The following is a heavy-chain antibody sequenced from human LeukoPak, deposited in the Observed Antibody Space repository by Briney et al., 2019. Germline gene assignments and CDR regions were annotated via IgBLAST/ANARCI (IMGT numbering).Heavy chain of an antibody. Sequence: PSETLSLTCTVSGDSISTSNSYWGWIRQPPGKGLEWIGSIYYSGNTYYNASLKSRVTISVDTSKNQFSLKLSSVTAADTAVYYCARDVRTKTIFGVVIGPGFDPWGQGTLVTVSS. CDR2: IYYSGNT. CDR3: ARDVRTKTIFGVVIGPGFDP. J-gene: IGHJ5*02. D-gene: IGHD3-3*01. CDR1: GDSISTSNSY. V-gene: IGHV4-39*07.